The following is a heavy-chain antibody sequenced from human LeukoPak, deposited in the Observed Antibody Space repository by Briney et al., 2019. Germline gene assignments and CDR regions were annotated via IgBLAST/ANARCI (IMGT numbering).Heavy chain of an antibody. CDR2: TSGSGGST. CDR1: GFTFSSYA. J-gene: IGHJ4*02. CDR3: AKDRPHPSAEPTNFDS. Sequence: PGGSLRLSCAASGFTFSSYAMSWVRQAPGKGLEWVSATSGSGGSTYYADSVKGRFTISRDNSKNTLYLQMNSLRAEDTAVYYCAKDRPHPSAEPTNFDSWGQGTLVTVSS. D-gene: IGHD1-14*01. V-gene: IGHV3-23*01.